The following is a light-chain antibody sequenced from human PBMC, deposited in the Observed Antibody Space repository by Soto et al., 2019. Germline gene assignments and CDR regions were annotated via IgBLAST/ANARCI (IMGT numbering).Light chain of an antibody. Sequence: EIVLTQSPGTLSVSPGERATLSCRASQTIDSNNLAWYQQKPGQAPSLLLYGTSSSATGIPERFSGSASGTEFTLTISRLEPEVSAIYYSHQYGRCTFGHGTNVEIK. CDR1: QTIDSNN. CDR3: HQYGRCT. J-gene: IGKJ1*01. CDR2: GTS. V-gene: IGKV3-20*01.